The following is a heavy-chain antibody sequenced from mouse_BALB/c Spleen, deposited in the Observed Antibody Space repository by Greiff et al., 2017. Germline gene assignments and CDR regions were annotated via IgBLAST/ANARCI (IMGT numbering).Heavy chain of an antibody. Sequence: QVQLQQSGAELAKPGASVKMSCKASGYTFTSYWMHWVKQRPGQGLEWIGYINPSTGYTEYNQKFKDKATLTADKSSSTAYMQLSSLTSEDSAVYYCAIGYFDYWGQGTTLTVSS. CDR1: GYTFTSYW. J-gene: IGHJ2*01. CDR2: INPSTGYT. CDR3: AIGYFDY. V-gene: IGHV1-7*01.